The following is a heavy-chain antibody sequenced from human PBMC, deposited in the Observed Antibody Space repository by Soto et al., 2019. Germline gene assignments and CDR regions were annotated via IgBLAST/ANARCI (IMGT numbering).Heavy chain of an antibody. D-gene: IGHD3-22*01. CDR1: GDSISSYY. V-gene: IGHV4-59*01. CDR3: ALRSMAVVPEY. Sequence: QVQLQESGPGLVKPSETLSLTCAVSGDSISSYYCMWIRQPPGKGLESIGYLYYGRSANYNPSLTSRVTLSVDTSTNQCSLALSSMTAADAAVYYCALRSMAVVPEYWGQGTLVTVSS. CDR2: LYYGRSA. J-gene: IGHJ4*02.